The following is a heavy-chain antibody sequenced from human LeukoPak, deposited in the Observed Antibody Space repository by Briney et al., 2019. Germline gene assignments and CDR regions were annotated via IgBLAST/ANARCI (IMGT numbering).Heavy chain of an antibody. V-gene: IGHV1-46*01. CDR1: GYTFTSYY. D-gene: IGHD2-15*01. CDR2: INPSGGNT. CDR3: ARDLPVLGYYYYYGMDV. J-gene: IGHJ6*02. Sequence: GASVKVSCKASGYTFTSYYMHWVRQAPGQGLEWMGIINPSGGNTSYAQKFQGRVTMTRDTSTSTVYMELSSLRSEDTAVYYCARDLPVLGYYYYYGMDVWGQGTTVTVSS.